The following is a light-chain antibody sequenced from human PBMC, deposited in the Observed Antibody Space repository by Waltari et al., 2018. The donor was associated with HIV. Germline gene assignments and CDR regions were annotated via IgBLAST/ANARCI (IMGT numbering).Light chain of an antibody. CDR2: KDS. CDR3: QSADSSGTSLV. V-gene: IGLV3-25*03. CDR1: ALPKQY. Sequence: SYELTPPPSVSVSPGQTARLTCSGDALPKQYAYWYQQKPGQAPVLVIYKDSERPSGIPERFSGSSSGTTVTLTISGVQAEDEADYYCQSADSSGTSLVFGGGTKLTVL. J-gene: IGLJ3*02.